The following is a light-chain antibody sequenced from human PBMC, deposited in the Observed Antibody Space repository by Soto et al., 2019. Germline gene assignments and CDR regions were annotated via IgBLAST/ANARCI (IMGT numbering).Light chain of an antibody. CDR1: QNVRYY. V-gene: IGKV3-11*01. J-gene: IGKJ4*01. CDR2: DVS. CDR3: QHRVNGPT. Sequence: DIVLTQSPATLSLSPGERATLSCRASQNVRYYLGWYQQKSGQAPRLLISDVSKRATGIPARFSGSGSGTYFTLTISSLEPEDFAVYYCQHRVNGPTFGGGTKVEIK.